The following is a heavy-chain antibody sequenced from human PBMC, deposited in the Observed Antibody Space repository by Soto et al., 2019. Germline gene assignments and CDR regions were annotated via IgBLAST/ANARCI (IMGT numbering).Heavy chain of an antibody. CDR3: ARQSFTIFGVDIVYDWLDP. Sequence: VALIYNVSSCPISASTFYWTRIRQAPGKRLEWNGIFYTSGSTYYNPSLKCRDTLPVDTTMTPFSPKVNSATAPDTAVYYCARQSFTIFGVDIVYDWLDPWGQGTQVTVSS. CDR2: FYTSGST. CDR1: SCPISASTFY. J-gene: IGHJ5*02. V-gene: IGHV4-39*01. D-gene: IGHD3-3*01.